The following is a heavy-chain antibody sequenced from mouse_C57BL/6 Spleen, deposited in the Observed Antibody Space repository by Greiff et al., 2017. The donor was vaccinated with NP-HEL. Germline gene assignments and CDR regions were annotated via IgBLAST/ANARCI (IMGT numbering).Heavy chain of an antibody. D-gene: IGHD1-1*01. Sequence: VQLQQPGAELVKPGASVKLSCKASGYTFTSYWMHWVKQRPGQGLEWIGMIHPNSGSTNYNEKFKSKATLTVDKSSSTAYMQLSSLTSEDSAVYFCARATPLLTPPRYFDVWGTGTPLTVSS. CDR1: GYTFTSYW. CDR3: ARATPLLTPPRYFDV. J-gene: IGHJ1*03. V-gene: IGHV1-64*01. CDR2: IHPNSGST.